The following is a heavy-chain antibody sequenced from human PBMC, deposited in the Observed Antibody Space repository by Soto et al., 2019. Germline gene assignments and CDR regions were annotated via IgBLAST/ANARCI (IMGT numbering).Heavy chain of an antibody. Sequence: DVQLVESGGRLVEPGGSLRLSCAASGFTFSNAWMSWVRQAPGKGLEWVGRIKSKKNGEKIDYAAHVKGRITISKDDSKNTLTMQMKSLKTEDTAVYFCTTEAASSGYNPYHFDYWGQGTLVTVSS. CDR2: IKSKKNGEKI. V-gene: IGHV3-15*01. D-gene: IGHD3-22*01. J-gene: IGHJ4*02. CDR1: GFTFSNAW. CDR3: TTEAASSGYNPYHFDY.